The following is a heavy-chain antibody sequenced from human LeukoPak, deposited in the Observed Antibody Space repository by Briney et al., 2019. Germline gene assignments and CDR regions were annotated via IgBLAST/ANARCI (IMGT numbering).Heavy chain of an antibody. D-gene: IGHD3-22*01. J-gene: IGHJ4*02. CDR3: ARWSLHSSGWYFDS. Sequence: PSETLSLTCIVSGDSINSFYWSWIRRPPAKGLEWIGYISYSGSTNYNPSLKSRVTIAVDTSRNQFSLRLDSVTAADTAVYYCARWSLHSSGWYFDSWGKGTLVRVSS. CDR1: GDSINSFY. V-gene: IGHV4-59*01. CDR2: ISYSGST.